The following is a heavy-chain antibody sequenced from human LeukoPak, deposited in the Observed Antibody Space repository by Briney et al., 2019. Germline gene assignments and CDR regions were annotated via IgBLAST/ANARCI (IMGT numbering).Heavy chain of an antibody. CDR3: AREGSRDYYDSSGYRGFDP. D-gene: IGHD3-22*01. J-gene: IGHJ5*02. Sequence: SVKVSCKASGGTFSSYAISWVRQAPGQGLEGMGRIIPILGIANYAQKFQGRVTITADKSTSTAYMELSSLRSEDTAVYYCAREGSRDYYDSSGYRGFDPWGQGTLVTVSS. CDR1: GGTFSSYA. V-gene: IGHV1-69*04. CDR2: IIPILGIA.